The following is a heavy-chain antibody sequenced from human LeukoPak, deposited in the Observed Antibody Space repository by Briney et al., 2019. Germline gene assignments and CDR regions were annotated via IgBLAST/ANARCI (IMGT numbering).Heavy chain of an antibody. CDR1: GFTFSSYA. CDR3: AKGRQWLVQPLVDY. J-gene: IGHJ4*02. CDR2: ISGSGGST. V-gene: IGHV3-23*01. Sequence: GGSLRLSCAASGFTFSSYAMSWVRQAPGKGLEWVSAISGSGGSTYYADSVKGRFTISRDNSKNTLYLQMNSLRAEDTAVYYCAKGRQWLVQPLVDYWGQGTLVTASS. D-gene: IGHD6-19*01.